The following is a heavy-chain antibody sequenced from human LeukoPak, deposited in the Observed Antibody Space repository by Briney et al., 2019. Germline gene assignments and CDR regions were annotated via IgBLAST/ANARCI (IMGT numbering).Heavy chain of an antibody. CDR1: GYSFTSYW. Sequence: GESLKISCQGSGYSFTSYWISWVRQMPGKGLEWMGRIDPSDSYTNYSPSFQGHVTISADKSISTAYLQWSSLKASDTAMYYCARLRSPGIAVAGNYYWGQGTLVTVSS. J-gene: IGHJ4*02. D-gene: IGHD6-19*01. CDR2: IDPSDSYT. CDR3: ARLRSPGIAVAGNYY. V-gene: IGHV5-10-1*01.